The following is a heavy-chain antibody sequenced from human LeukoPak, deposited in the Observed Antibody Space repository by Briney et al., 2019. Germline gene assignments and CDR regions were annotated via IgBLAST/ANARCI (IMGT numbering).Heavy chain of an antibody. Sequence: SETLSLTCTVSGGSISSYYGSWIRQPPGKGLEWIGYIYYSGSTNYNPSLKSRVTISVDTSKNQFSLKLSSVTAADTAVYYCARMGDAAAGPFDYWGQGTLVTVSS. CDR2: IYYSGST. CDR3: ARMGDAAAGPFDY. V-gene: IGHV4-59*01. CDR1: GGSISSYY. J-gene: IGHJ4*02. D-gene: IGHD6-13*01.